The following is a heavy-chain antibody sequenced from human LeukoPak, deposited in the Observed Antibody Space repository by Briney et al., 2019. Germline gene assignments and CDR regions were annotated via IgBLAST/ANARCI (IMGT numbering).Heavy chain of an antibody. CDR2: ISWNSGSI. CDR3: AKDMVRGDYYYYGMDV. D-gene: IGHD3-10*01. V-gene: IGHV3-9*01. CDR1: GFTFDDSA. J-gene: IGHJ6*02. Sequence: GGSLRLSCAASGFTFDDSAVHWVRQAPGKGLEWVSGISWNSGSIGYADSVKGRFTISRDNAKNSLYLQMNSLRAEDTALYYCAKDMVRGDYYYYGMDVWGQGTTVTVSS.